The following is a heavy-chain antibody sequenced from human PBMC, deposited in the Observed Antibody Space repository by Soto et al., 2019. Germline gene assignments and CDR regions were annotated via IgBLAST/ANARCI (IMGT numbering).Heavy chain of an antibody. CDR1: GDSIISSDFY. V-gene: IGHV4-39*01. CDR2: IFYLGSS. D-gene: IGHD3-3*02. Sequence: KASETLSLTCTVSGDSIISSDFYWGWLRQPPGKGLEWIGSIFYLGSSYYNPSLKSRVTMSVDTSKNQFSLRLRSVTAADTALYFCARHSLALRKNNWFDPWGQGIMVTVSS. J-gene: IGHJ5*02. CDR3: ARHSLALRKNNWFDP.